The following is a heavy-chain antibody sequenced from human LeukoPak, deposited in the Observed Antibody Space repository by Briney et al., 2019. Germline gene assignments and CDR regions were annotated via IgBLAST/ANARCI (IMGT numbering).Heavy chain of an antibody. Sequence: ASVKVSCKASGYTFTAYYMHWVRQAPGQGLEWVGWINPNSGGTNYAQKFQGRVTMARDTSINTAYMELSRLRSDDTAFYYCAKDSGNFLSDGFDIWGQGTMVTVPS. J-gene: IGHJ3*02. CDR1: GYTFTAYY. D-gene: IGHD1-26*01. CDR3: AKDSGNFLSDGFDI. V-gene: IGHV1-2*02. CDR2: INPNSGGT.